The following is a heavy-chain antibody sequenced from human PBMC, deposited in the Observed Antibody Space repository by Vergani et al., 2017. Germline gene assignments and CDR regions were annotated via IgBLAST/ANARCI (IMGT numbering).Heavy chain of an antibody. CDR1: GFTFSSYS. V-gene: IGHV3-21*01. D-gene: IGHD3-10*01. CDR2: ISSSSSYI. Sequence: EVQLVESGGGLVKPGGSLRLSCAASGFTFSSYSMNWVRQAPGKGLEWVSSISSSSSYIYYADSVKGRFTISRDNAKNSLYLQMNSLRAEDTAVYYCARDLPGRNDGMDVWGQGTTVTVSS. J-gene: IGHJ6*02. CDR3: ARDLPGRNDGMDV.